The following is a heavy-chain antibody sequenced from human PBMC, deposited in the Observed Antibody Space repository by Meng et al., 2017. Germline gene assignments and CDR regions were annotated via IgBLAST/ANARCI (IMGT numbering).Heavy chain of an antibody. Sequence: GRSGAGVKKPVSSVKVSCKASGGTFSSYAISWVRQAPGQGLEWMGGIIPIFGTANYAQKFQGRVTITADESTSTAYMELSSLRSEDTAVYYCARDYGDYAWIAKRWFDPWGQGTLVTVSS. CDR2: IIPIFGTA. CDR1: GGTFSSYA. CDR3: ARDYGDYAWIAKRWFDP. J-gene: IGHJ5*02. D-gene: IGHD4-17*01. V-gene: IGHV1-69*01.